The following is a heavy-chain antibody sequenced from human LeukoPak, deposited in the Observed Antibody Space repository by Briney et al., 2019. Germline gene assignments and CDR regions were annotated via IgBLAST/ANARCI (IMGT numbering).Heavy chain of an antibody. Sequence: PSETLSLTCTVSGGSISSSSYYWGWIRQPPGKGLEWIGSIYYSGSTYYNPSLKSRVTISVDTSQNQFYLRLTSVTAADTAVYYRARFSQYSGSPYHDLDYWGQGTLVSVSS. CDR2: IYYSGST. J-gene: IGHJ4*02. D-gene: IGHD2-15*01. CDR1: GGSISSSSYY. CDR3: ARFSQYSGSPYHDLDY. V-gene: IGHV4-39*07.